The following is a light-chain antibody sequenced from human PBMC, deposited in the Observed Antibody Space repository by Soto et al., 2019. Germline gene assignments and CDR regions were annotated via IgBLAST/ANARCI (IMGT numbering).Light chain of an antibody. CDR2: GAS. V-gene: IGKV3-15*01. CDR1: QSVSSN. CDR3: QQYNNWPPIT. Sequence: EIVMTQSPATLSLSPGERATLSCRASQSVSSNLAWYQQKPGQAPRLLIYGASTRATGIPARFSGSGSGTELTLTVNSLQSEDFAVYYCQQYNNWPPITFGQGTRLEIK. J-gene: IGKJ5*01.